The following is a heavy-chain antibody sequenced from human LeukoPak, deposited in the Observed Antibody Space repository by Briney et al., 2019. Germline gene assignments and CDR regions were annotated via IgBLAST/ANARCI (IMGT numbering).Heavy chain of an antibody. CDR3: ASVRVEMATSYYYYYYMDV. V-gene: IGHV4-61*02. Sequence: PSETLSLTCTVSGGSLSSGSYYWSWIRQPAGKGLEWLGRIYTRGSTNYNPSLKSRVTISVDTSKNQFSLKLSSVTAADTAVYYCASVRVEMATSYYYYYYMDVWGKGTTVTVSS. D-gene: IGHD5-24*01. CDR2: IYTRGST. J-gene: IGHJ6*03. CDR1: GGSLSSGSYY.